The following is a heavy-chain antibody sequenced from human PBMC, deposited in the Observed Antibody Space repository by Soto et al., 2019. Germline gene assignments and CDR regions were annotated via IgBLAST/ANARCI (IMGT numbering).Heavy chain of an antibody. Sequence: SETLSLTCTVSGGSVSSSSYYWGWVRQPPGKGLEWIGSVYYSGSTYYNPSLESRVTISVDKSKNQFSLKLMSLSAADTAVYYCGRREGLATISYYFAYWGQGALVTVSS. J-gene: IGHJ4*02. CDR1: GGSVSSSSYY. D-gene: IGHD3-9*01. V-gene: IGHV4-39*01. CDR3: GRREGLATISYYFAY. CDR2: VYYSGST.